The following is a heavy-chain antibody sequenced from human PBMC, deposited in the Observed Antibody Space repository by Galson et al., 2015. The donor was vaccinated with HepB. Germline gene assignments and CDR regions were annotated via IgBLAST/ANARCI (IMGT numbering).Heavy chain of an antibody. Sequence: SLRLSCAASGFTFSDYYMSWIRQAPGKGLEWVSYISSSSSYTNYADSVKGRFTISRDNAKNSLYLQMNSLRAEDTAVYYCARGGTNQNPYWYFDLWGRGTLVTVSS. CDR1: GFTFSDYY. J-gene: IGHJ2*01. D-gene: IGHD1-1*01. CDR3: ARGGTNQNPYWYFDL. V-gene: IGHV3-11*06. CDR2: ISSSSSYT.